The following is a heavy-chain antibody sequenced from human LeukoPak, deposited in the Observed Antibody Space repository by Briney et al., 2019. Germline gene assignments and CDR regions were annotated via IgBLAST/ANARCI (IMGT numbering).Heavy chain of an antibody. D-gene: IGHD7-27*01. CDR3: ARAPTLGGYYFDS. V-gene: IGHV3-21*01. CDR2: ISSSGNYK. J-gene: IGHJ4*02. CDR1: GFTFSAYA. Sequence: PGGSLRLPCVASGFTFSAYAISWVRQAPGKGLEWVSSISSSGNYKYYADSVEDRFTISRDNAKKSMYLQMDSLGAEDTAIYYCARAPTLGGYYFDSWGQGVLVTVSS.